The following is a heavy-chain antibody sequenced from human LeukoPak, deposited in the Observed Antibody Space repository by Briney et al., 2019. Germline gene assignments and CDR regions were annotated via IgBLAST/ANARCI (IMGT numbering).Heavy chain of an antibody. CDR3: AKDPRGYSYGGIDY. D-gene: IGHD5-18*01. V-gene: IGHV3-30*18. Sequence: GGSLRLSCAASGFTFSSYGMHWVRQAPGKGLEWVAVISYDGSNKCYADSAKGRFTISRDNSKNTLYLQMNSLRAEDTAVYYCAKDPRGYSYGGIDYWGQGTLVTVSS. CDR2: ISYDGSNK. CDR1: GFTFSSYG. J-gene: IGHJ4*02.